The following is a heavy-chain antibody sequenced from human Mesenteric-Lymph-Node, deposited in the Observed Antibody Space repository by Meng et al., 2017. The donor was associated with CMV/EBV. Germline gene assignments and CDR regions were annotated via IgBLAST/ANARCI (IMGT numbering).Heavy chain of an antibody. V-gene: IGHV3-66*02. D-gene: IGHD4-11*01. CDR2: IHTGGKA. CDR3: ARSDDYSNYVSYGMDV. Sequence: GGSLRLSCAASGFTVDSHHMSWVRQAPGKGLEWVSVIHTGGKAYYGESVRGRLTISRDNSKNTLYLQMNSLRTADTAVYYCARSDDYSNYVSYGMDVWGQGTTVTVSS. J-gene: IGHJ6*02. CDR1: GFTVDSHH.